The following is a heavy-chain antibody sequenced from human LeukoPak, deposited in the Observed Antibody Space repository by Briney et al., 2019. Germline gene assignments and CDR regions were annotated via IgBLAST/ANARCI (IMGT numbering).Heavy chain of an antibody. Sequence: SETLSLTCTVSGGFVSSSSYYWGWIRQPPGKGLEWIGSIYYSGTTYYIPSLKSRITISVDTSKNQFSLKLNSETAADTAVYYCARHGGAAAAIDYWGQGTLVTVSS. V-gene: IGHV4-39*01. J-gene: IGHJ4*02. CDR3: ARHGGAAAAIDY. D-gene: IGHD6-13*01. CDR2: IYYSGTT. CDR1: GGFVSSSSYY.